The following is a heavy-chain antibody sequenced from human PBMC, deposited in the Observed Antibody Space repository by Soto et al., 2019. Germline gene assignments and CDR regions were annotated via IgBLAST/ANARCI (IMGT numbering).Heavy chain of an antibody. V-gene: IGHV3-23*01. CDR2: ITVGGGST. D-gene: IGHD6-19*01. CDR1: GFTFISYA. Sequence: PGGSLILSCAASGFTFISYAMSWVRQAPGKGLEWVSSITVGGGSTYYADSVKGRFTISRDNSKNTLYLQMNSLRAEDTAVYYCNGVNHRIAVADGGVDYWGQGTLVTVSS. J-gene: IGHJ4*02. CDR3: NGVNHRIAVADGGVDY.